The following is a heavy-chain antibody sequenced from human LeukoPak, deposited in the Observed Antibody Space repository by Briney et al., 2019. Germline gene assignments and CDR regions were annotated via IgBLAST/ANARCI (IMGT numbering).Heavy chain of an antibody. CDR1: GFTFSNAW. V-gene: IGHV3-15*01. Sequence: GGSLRLSCAASGFTFSNAWMSWVRQAPGKGLEWVGRIKSKTDGGTTDYAAPVKGRFTISRDDSKNTLYRQMNSLKTEDTAVYYCTTDPHIVVVPAATVGGPTWGQGTLVTVSS. CDR2: IKSKTDGGTT. D-gene: IGHD2-2*01. CDR3: TTDPHIVVVPAATVGGPT. J-gene: IGHJ5*02.